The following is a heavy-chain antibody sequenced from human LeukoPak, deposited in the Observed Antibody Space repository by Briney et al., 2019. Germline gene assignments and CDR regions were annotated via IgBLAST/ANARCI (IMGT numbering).Heavy chain of an antibody. J-gene: IGHJ4*02. D-gene: IGHD2-2*01. CDR3: ARGHCSSTSCYSDY. Sequence: SETLSLTCTVSGGSVSSGSYYWSWIRQPPGTGLEWIGYIYYSGSTNYNPSPKSRVTISVDTSKNQFSLKLSSVTAADTAVYYCARGHCSSTSCYSDYWGQGTLVTVSS. CDR1: GGSVSSGSYY. CDR2: IYYSGST. V-gene: IGHV4-61*01.